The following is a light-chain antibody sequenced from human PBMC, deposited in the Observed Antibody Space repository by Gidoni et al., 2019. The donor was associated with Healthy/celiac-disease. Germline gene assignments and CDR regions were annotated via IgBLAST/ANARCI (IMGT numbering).Light chain of an antibody. Sequence: ELEVTQSPVTLALSPGERATLSFRASQGVSSSYLAWYQQKPGQAHRLLIYGASSMATGIPDRFSGSGSGTDFTLTISRLEPEDFAVYYCQQYGSSPKLTFGGGTKVEIK. CDR2: GAS. CDR1: QGVSSSY. V-gene: IGKV3-20*01. CDR3: QQYGSSPKLT. J-gene: IGKJ4*01.